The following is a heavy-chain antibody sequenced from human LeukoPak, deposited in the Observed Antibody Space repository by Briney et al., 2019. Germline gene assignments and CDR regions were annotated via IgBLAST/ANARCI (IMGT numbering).Heavy chain of an antibody. J-gene: IGHJ5*02. D-gene: IGHD3-16*01. CDR1: GFTFSSYA. CDR3: AKDRGDYDYVWGTTNWFDP. CDR2: ISGSGGST. V-gene: IGHV3-23*01. Sequence: PGGSLRLTCAASGFTFSSYAMSWVRQAPGKGLEWVSAISGSGGSTYYADSVKGRFTISRDNSKNTLNLQMNSLRAEDTAVYYCAKDRGDYDYVWGTTNWFDPWGQGTLVTVSS.